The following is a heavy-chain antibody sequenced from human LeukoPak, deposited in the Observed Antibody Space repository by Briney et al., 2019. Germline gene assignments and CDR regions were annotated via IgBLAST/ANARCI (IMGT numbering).Heavy chain of an antibody. CDR3: ARAIGYCSSTSCFYNWFDP. J-gene: IGHJ5*02. Sequence: ASVKVSCKASGYTFTSYYMHWVRQAPGHGLEWMGIINPSGGSTSYAQKFRGRVTMTRDTSTSTVYMELSSLRSEDTAVYYCARAIGYCSSTSCFYNWFDPWGQGTLVTVSS. D-gene: IGHD2-2*01. CDR2: INPSGGST. V-gene: IGHV1-46*01. CDR1: GYTFTSYY.